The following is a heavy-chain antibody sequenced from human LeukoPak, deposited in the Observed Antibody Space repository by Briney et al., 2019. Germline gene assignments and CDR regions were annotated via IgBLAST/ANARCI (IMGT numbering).Heavy chain of an antibody. CDR2: IYYGGGT. CDR3: ARHSRSGGDYTWFDT. CDR1: GGSISNYY. J-gene: IGHJ5*02. Sequence: PSETLSLTCTVPGGSISNYYWSWIRQPPGKGLEWIGYIYYGGGTNYTPSPKSRVTMSVDTSKNKFSLKLSSVIAADTALYNCARHSRSGGDYTWFDTCGQRTPGTASS. D-gene: IGHD1-26*01. V-gene: IGHV4-59*08.